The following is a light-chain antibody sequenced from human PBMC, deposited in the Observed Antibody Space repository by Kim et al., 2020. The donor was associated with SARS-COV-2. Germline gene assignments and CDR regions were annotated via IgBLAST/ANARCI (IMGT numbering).Light chain of an antibody. Sequence: SLSPGERPPHSCRASQSVSSYLAWYQQKPGQAPGRLSYDASNRATGIPARFSGSGSGTDFTLTISSLEPEDFAVYYCQQRSNWAYTFGQGTKLEI. CDR1: QSVSSY. CDR2: DAS. J-gene: IGKJ2*01. CDR3: QQRSNWAYT. V-gene: IGKV3-11*01.